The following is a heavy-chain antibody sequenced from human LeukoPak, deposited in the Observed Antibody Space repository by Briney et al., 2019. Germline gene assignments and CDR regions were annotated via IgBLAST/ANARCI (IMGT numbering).Heavy chain of an antibody. J-gene: IGHJ6*03. V-gene: IGHV3-11*01. D-gene: IGHD2-15*01. CDR3: ARDGHGLGFRSSDSCAYYMDV. CDR1: GFTFRDFF. CDR2: IGTSGTNI. Sequence: GGSLRLSCAASGFTFRDFFINWIRQAPGKGPEWVSNIGTSGTNIHYADSVKGRFIISRDDAKNSVYLELNSLRVEDTAVYYCARDGHGLGFRSSDSCAYYMDVWGKGTTVTVS.